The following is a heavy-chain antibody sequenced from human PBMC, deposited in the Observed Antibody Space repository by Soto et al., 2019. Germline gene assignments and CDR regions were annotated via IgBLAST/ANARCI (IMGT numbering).Heavy chain of an antibody. J-gene: IGHJ4*02. V-gene: IGHV3-33*01. CDR2: IWYDGSNK. CDR3: ARSGGYYANYAF. Sequence: GGSLRLSCAASGFTFSSYGMHWVRQAPGKGLEWVAVIWYDGSNKYYADSVKGRFTISRDNAQNTLHLQMNSLRAEDTAVYFCARSGGYYANYAFWGRGTLVAGSS. D-gene: IGHD3-22*01. CDR1: GFTFSSYG.